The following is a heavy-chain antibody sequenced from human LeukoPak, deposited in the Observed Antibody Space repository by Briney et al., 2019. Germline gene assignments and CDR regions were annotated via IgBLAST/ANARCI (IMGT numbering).Heavy chain of an antibody. D-gene: IGHD5-24*01. CDR2: INTNTGNP. Sequence: ASVKVSCKASGYTFTSYAMNWVRQAPGQRLEWMGWINTNTGNPTYAQGFTGRFVFSLDTSVSTAYLQISSLKAEDTAVYYCARDGVEMATIGPHLDYWGQGTLVTVSS. CDR1: GYTFTSYA. CDR3: ARDGVEMATIGPHLDY. J-gene: IGHJ4*02. V-gene: IGHV7-4-1*02.